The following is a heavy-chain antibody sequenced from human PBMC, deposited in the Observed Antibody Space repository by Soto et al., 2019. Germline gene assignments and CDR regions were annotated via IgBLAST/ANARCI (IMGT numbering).Heavy chain of an antibody. CDR3: AKFLQTGTTSGAFDI. CDR1: GFTFSSYA. CDR2: ISGSGGST. V-gene: IGHV3-23*01. D-gene: IGHD1-1*01. Sequence: GGSLRLSCAASGFTFSSYAMSWVRQAPGKGLEWVSAISGSGGSTYYADSVKGRFTISRDNSKNMLHLQMNTLRAEDTALYYCAKFLQTGTTSGAFDIWGQGTLVTVSS. J-gene: IGHJ3*02.